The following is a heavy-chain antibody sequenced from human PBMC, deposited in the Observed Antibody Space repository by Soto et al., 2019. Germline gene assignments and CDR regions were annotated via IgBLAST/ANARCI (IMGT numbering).Heavy chain of an antibody. V-gene: IGHV1-2*04. CDR1: GYTFTGYY. CDR2: INPNSGGT. Sequence: ASVKVSCKASGYTFTGYYMHWVRQAPRQGLEWMGWINPNSGGTNYAQKFQGWVTMTRDTSISTAYVELSRLRSDDTAVYYCARGLAYCGGDCYSSYYYYGMDVWGQGTTVTVSS. D-gene: IGHD2-21*02. J-gene: IGHJ6*02. CDR3: ARGLAYCGGDCYSSYYYYGMDV.